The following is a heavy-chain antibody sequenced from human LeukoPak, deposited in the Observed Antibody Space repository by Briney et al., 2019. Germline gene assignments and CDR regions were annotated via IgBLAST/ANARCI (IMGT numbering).Heavy chain of an antibody. Sequence: GGSLRLSCAASGFTFSSYAMHWVRQAPGKGLEWVAVISYDGSNKYYADPVKGRFTISRDNAKNSLYLQMNSLRAEDTAVYYCARDFPTTGYSSALDYWGQGTLVTVSS. CDR1: GFTFSSYA. CDR2: ISYDGSNK. CDR3: ARDFPTTGYSSALDY. J-gene: IGHJ4*02. D-gene: IGHD6-19*01. V-gene: IGHV3-30-3*01.